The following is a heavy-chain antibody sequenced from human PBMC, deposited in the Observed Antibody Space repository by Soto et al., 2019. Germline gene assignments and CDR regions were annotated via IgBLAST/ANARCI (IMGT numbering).Heavy chain of an antibody. Sequence: GASVKVSCKASGGTFSSYAISWVRQAPGQGLEWMGGIIPIFGTANYAQKFQGRVTITADESTSTAYMELSSLRSEDTAVYYCARTFRDGYNHFDYWGQGTLVTVSS. CDR2: IIPIFGTA. CDR1: GGTFSSYA. V-gene: IGHV1-69*13. J-gene: IGHJ4*02. CDR3: ARTFRDGYNHFDY. D-gene: IGHD5-12*01.